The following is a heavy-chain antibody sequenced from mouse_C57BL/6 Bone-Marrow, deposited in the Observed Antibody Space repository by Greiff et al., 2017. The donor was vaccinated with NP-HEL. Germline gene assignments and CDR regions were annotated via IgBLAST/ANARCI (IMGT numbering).Heavy chain of an antibody. D-gene: IGHD1-1*01. V-gene: IGHV1-9*01. CDR1: GYTFTGYW. CDR2: ILPGSGST. Sequence: QVQLQQSGAELMKPGASVKLSCKATGYTFTGYWIEWVKQRPGHGLEWIGEILPGSGSTNYNEKFKGKATFTADTSSNTAYMQLSSLTTEDSAIYDCAREAHYYGSSYGYFDVWGTGTTVTVSS. CDR3: AREAHYYGSSYGYFDV. J-gene: IGHJ1*03.